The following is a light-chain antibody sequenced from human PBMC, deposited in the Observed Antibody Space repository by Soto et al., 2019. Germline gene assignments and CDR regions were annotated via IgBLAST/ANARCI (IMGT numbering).Light chain of an antibody. Sequence: ALTQPASVSGSPGQSITISCTGTSSDVGGYNYVSWYQQHPGKAPKLMIYDVSNRPSGVSNRFSGSKSGNTASLTISGLQAEDEADYYCSSYTSSSTSFGGGTKLTVL. V-gene: IGLV2-14*01. CDR2: DVS. J-gene: IGLJ2*01. CDR3: SSYTSSSTS. CDR1: SSDVGGYNY.